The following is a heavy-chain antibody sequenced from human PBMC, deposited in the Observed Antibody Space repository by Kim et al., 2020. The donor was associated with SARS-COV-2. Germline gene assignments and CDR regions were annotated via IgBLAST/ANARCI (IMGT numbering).Heavy chain of an antibody. J-gene: IGHJ2*01. D-gene: IGHD1-26*01. Sequence: GGSLRLSCTASEFTFSNYAMNWVRQAPGKGLEWVSLISGNGGSTYYADSVKGRFTISRDNSKNTLYLQMNSLRAEDTAVYYCAKEELASFWYFDLWGRGPLVTVSS. CDR3: AKEELASFWYFDL. CDR2: ISGNGGST. CDR1: EFTFSNYA. V-gene: IGHV3-23*01.